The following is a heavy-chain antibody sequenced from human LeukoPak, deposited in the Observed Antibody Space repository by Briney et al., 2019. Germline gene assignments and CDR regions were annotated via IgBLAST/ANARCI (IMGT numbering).Heavy chain of an antibody. Sequence: PSETLSLTCTVSGGSISSGSYYWSWIRQPAGKGLEWIVYIYYSGSTNDNPAVKSRVTITVNTSKHQFPLKLSSVTAADTAVYYSARGGRLWFGESAYWFDPWGQGTLVTVSS. V-gene: IGHV4-61*10. D-gene: IGHD3-10*01. CDR3: ARGGRLWFGESAYWFDP. CDR1: GGSISSGSYY. J-gene: IGHJ5*02. CDR2: IYYSGST.